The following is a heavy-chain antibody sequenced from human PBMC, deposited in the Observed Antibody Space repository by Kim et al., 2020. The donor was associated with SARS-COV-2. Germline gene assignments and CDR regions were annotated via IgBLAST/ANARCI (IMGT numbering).Heavy chain of an antibody. CDR2: IYYSGST. V-gene: IGHV4-61*01. CDR3: ARDRNDFWSGYYRAYYYYGMDV. CDR1: GGSVSSGSYY. J-gene: IGHJ6*02. Sequence: SETLSLTCTVSGGSVSSGSYYWSWIRQPPGKGLEWIGYIYYSGSTNYNPSLKSRVTISVDTSKNQFSLKLSSVTAADTAVYYCARDRNDFWSGYYRAYYYYGMDVWGQGTTVTVSS. D-gene: IGHD3-3*01.